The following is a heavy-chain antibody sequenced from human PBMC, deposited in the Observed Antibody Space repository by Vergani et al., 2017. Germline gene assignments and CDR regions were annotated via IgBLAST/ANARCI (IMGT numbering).Heavy chain of an antibody. J-gene: IGHJ1*01. CDR1: GFRFREHG. V-gene: IGHV3-23*01. CDR2: ISGHDHRT. D-gene: IGHD3-22*01. Sequence: EVQLLESGGGSVQPGESLRLSCVASGFRFREHGMNWVRQAPGKGLEWVSGISGHDHRTLYADSVKGRFTISRDNSQTTVFLQMNSLRADDSAVYYCTKAGQYDSDNFHDSWGQGALVTVAS. CDR3: TKAGQYDSDNFHDS.